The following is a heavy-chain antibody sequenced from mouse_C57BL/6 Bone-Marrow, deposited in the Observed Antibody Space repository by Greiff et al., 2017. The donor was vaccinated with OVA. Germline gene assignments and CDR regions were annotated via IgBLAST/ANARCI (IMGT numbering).Heavy chain of an antibody. Sequence: VQLQQSGPELVKPGASVKISCKASGYTFTDYYMNWVKQSHGKSLEWIGDINPNNGGTSYNQKFKGKATLTVDKSYSHAYMELLSLTSEDSSVYYCAREWGYDSYAMDYWGQGTSVTVSS. CDR1: GYTFTDYY. D-gene: IGHD2-2*01. CDR2: INPNNGGT. J-gene: IGHJ4*01. V-gene: IGHV1-26*01. CDR3: AREWGYDSYAMDY.